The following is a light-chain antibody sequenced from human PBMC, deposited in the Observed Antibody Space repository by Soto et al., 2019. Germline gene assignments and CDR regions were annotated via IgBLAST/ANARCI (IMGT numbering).Light chain of an antibody. J-gene: IGKJ5*01. V-gene: IGKV3-20*01. CDR2: GAS. Sequence: EIVLTQSPGTLSLSPGERATLSCRASQSVSSSYLAWYQQKPGQAPRLLIYGASSRATGIPARFSGSGSGTDFTLTISRLEPEDFAVYYCQQYSTSPITFGQGTRLEI. CDR1: QSVSSSY. CDR3: QQYSTSPIT.